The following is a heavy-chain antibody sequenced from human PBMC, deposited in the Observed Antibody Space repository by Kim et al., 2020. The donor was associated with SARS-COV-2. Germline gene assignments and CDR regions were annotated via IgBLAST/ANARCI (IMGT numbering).Heavy chain of an antibody. Sequence: GGSLRLSCAASGFTFSSYGMHWVRQAPGKGLEWVAVISYDGSNKYYADSVKGRFTISRDNSKNTLYLQMNSLRAEDTAVYYCAKDMIRIAAAALGAFDYWGQGTLVTVSS. J-gene: IGHJ4*02. V-gene: IGHV3-30*18. CDR2: ISYDGSNK. CDR3: AKDMIRIAAAALGAFDY. D-gene: IGHD6-13*01. CDR1: GFTFSSYG.